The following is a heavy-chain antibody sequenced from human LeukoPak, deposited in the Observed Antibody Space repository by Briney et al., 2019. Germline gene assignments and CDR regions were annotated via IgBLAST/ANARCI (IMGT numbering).Heavy chain of an antibody. V-gene: IGHV3-21*01. CDR3: ARDKRDFYDSSRYYQNDAFDI. CDR2: ISSSSSYI. CDR1: GFTFSSYS. J-gene: IGHJ3*02. D-gene: IGHD3-22*01. Sequence: GGSLRLSCAASGFTFSSYSMNWVRQAPGKGVEWVSSISSSSSYIYYADSVKGRFTISRDNAKNSLYLQMNILRAEDTAVYYCARDKRDFYDSSRYYQNDAFDIWGQGTMVTVSS.